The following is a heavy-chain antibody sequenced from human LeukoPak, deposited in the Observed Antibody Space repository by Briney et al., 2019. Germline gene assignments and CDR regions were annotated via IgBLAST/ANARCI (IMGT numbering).Heavy chain of an antibody. CDR1: GITFSTYA. Sequence: GGSLRLSCVASGITFSTYAMTWLRQAPGKGLEWVSAISDSGGDTDYADSVKGRFTISRDNSRNTVFLQVNSLRGEDTAVYYCARLSGSTGTTSRVLHYWGQGTLVTVSA. D-gene: IGHD1-1*01. CDR2: ISDSGGDT. J-gene: IGHJ4*02. V-gene: IGHV3-23*01. CDR3: ARLSGSTGTTSRVLHY.